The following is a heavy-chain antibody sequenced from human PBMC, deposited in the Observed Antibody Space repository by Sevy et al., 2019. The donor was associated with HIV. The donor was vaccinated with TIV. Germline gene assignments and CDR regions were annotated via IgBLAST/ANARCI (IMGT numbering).Heavy chain of an antibody. CDR2: ISSSSSYI. J-gene: IGHJ6*02. V-gene: IGHV3-21*01. CDR1: GFTFSSYS. CDR3: ARVMDIVVVVAADYYYYGMDV. D-gene: IGHD2-15*01. Sequence: GGSLRLSCAASGFTFSSYSMNWVRQAPGKGLEWVSSISSSSSYIYYADSVKGRFTISRDNAKNSLYLQMNSLRAEDTAVYYGARVMDIVVVVAADYYYYGMDVWGQGTTVTVSS.